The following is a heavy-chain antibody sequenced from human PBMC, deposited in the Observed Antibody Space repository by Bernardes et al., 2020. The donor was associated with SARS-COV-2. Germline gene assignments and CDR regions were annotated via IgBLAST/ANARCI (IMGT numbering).Heavy chain of an antibody. CDR2: IFYSGST. V-gene: IGHV4-59*01. Sequence: SETLSLTCTVSGGSISNYYWTWFRQPPGKGLEWIGYIFYSGSTNYNPSLKSRVTISVDTSKNQFSLRLRSVTAADTAVYYCARGPYYDSWRDVWGPGTTVTVSS. CDR3: ARGPYYDSWRDV. D-gene: IGHD3-3*01. CDR1: GGSISNYY. J-gene: IGHJ6*02.